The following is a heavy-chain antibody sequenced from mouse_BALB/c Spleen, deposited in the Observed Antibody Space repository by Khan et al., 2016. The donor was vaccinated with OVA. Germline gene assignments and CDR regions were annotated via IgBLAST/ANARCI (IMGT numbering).Heavy chain of an antibody. D-gene: IGHD1-1*01. CDR1: GYTFTDHA. J-gene: IGHJ1*01. V-gene: IGHV1S137*01. CDR2: ISTYNGDT. CDR3: AGNYYGSNHRYFDV. Sequence: QIQLVQSGPEVVRPGVSVKISCKGSGYTFTDHAMHWVKQSHAKSLVWLGVISTYNGDTNYNQKFKGKATMTVDKSSSTAYMDFARLTPEDSAIYYCAGNYYGSNHRYFDVWGAGTTVTISS.